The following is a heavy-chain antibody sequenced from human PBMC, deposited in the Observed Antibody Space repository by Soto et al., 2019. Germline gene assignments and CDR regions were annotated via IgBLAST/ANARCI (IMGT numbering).Heavy chain of an antibody. V-gene: IGHV4-39*01. CDR3: AGLGGTTPRQSD. CDR1: GGSISSSSYY. J-gene: IGHJ4*02. D-gene: IGHD1-1*01. Sequence: SETRSLTCTVSGGSISSSSYYWGWIRQPPGKGLEWIGSIYYSGSTYYNPSLKSRVTISVDTSKNQFSLKLSSVTAADTAVYYCAGLGGTTPRQSDWGQGTLVTVSS. CDR2: IYYSGST.